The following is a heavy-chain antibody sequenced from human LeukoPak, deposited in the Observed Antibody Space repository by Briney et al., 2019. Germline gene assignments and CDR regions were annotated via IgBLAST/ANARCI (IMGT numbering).Heavy chain of an antibody. CDR3: AKVRVGANGRPDFDV. V-gene: IGHV1-2*02. CDR2: INPNTGGT. CDR1: GYNFIANY. J-gene: IGHJ3*01. D-gene: IGHD1-26*01. Sequence: GASAKVSCKASGYNFIANYMHWVRQAPGQGFEWLGWINPNTGGTHYAQNFQGRVTMSRDTSTTTVYMDLSRLRHDDTATYFCAKVRVGANGRPDFDVWGQGTLVSVSS.